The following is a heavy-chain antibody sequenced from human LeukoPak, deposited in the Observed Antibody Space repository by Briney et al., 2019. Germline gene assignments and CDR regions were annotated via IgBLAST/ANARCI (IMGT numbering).Heavy chain of an antibody. CDR1: GGSISSSSYY. CDR2: IYYSGST. D-gene: IGHD1-26*01. Sequence: PSETLSLTCTVSGGSISSSSYYWGWIRQPPGKGLEWIGSIYYSGSTNYNPSLKSRVTISVDTSKNQFSLKLSSVTAADTAVYYCARSGSYYYGMDVWGQGTTVTVSS. CDR3: ARSGSYYYGMDV. J-gene: IGHJ6*02. V-gene: IGHV4-39*07.